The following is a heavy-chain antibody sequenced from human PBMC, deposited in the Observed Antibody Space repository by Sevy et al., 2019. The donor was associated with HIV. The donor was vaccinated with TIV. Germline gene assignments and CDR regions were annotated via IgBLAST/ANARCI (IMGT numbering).Heavy chain of an antibody. D-gene: IGHD2-15*01. V-gene: IGHV4-34*01. J-gene: IGHJ4*02. CDR1: GGSFTGYY. Sequence: SETLSLTCTVYGGSFTGYYWSWIRQPPGKGLEWIGEINHSDSTNYNPSLKSRVTISVDTSKNQFSLRLNSVTAADTAVYYCAREISGVCGTFDYWSQGTLVTVSS. CDR3: AREISGVCGTFDY. CDR2: INHSDST.